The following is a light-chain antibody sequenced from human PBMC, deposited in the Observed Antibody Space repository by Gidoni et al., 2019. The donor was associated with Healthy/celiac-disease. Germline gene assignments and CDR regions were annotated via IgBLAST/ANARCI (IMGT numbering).Light chain of an antibody. CDR2: KAS. J-gene: IGKJ3*01. CDR1: QSISSW. CDR3: QQYNSYLFT. Sequence: EIQMTQSPSTLSESVGDRVTITCRASQSISSWLAWYQQKPGKAPKLLIYKASSLESGVPSRFSGSGSGTEFTLTISSLQPDDFATYYCQQYNSYLFTFGPGTKVDIK. V-gene: IGKV1-5*03.